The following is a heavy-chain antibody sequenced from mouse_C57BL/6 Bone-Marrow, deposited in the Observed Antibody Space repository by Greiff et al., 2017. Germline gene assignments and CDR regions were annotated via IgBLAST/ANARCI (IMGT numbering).Heavy chain of an antibody. V-gene: IGHV2-2*01. Sequence: VQLQQSGPGLVQPSQSLSITCTVSGFSLTSYGVHWVRQSPGKGLEWLGVICSGGSTDYYAAFISRLSISKYNSKSQVFFKRNRLQADDTDIYYCATSYGYWYFDVWGTGTTVTVSS. J-gene: IGHJ1*03. D-gene: IGHD1-1*02. CDR2: ICSGGST. CDR1: GFSLTSYG. CDR3: ATSYGYWYFDV.